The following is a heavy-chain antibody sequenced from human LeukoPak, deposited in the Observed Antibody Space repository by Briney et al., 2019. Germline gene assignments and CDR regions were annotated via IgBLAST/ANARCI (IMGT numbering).Heavy chain of an antibody. CDR3: ARIAVAGTRSDY. J-gene: IGHJ4*02. CDR2: IIPIFGTA. Sequence: SVEVSCKASGGTFSSYAISWARQAPGQGLEWMGGIIPIFGTANYAQKFQGRVTITADESTSTAYMELSSLRSEDTAVYYCARIAVAGTRSDYWGQGTLVTVSS. V-gene: IGHV1-69*01. CDR1: GGTFSSYA. D-gene: IGHD6-19*01.